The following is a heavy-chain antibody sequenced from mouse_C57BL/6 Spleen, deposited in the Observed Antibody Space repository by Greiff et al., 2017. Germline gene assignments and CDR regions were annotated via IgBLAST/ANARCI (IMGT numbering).Heavy chain of an antibody. CDR2: INPSSGYT. CDR3: ARVGRSNWYFDV. V-gene: IGHV1-4*01. Sequence: QVQLQQSGAELARPGASVKMSCKASGYTFTSYTMHWVKQRPGQGLEWIGYINPSSGYTKYNQKFKDKATLTADKSSSTAYMQLSSLTSEDSAVYYCARVGRSNWYFDVWGTGTTVTVSS. D-gene: IGHD1-1*01. CDR1: GYTFTSYT. J-gene: IGHJ1*03.